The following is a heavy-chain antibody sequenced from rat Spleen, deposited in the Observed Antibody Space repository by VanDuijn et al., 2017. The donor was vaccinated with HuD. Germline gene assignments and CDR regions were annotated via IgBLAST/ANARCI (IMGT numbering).Heavy chain of an antibody. D-gene: IGHD5-1*01. CDR3: ARHVWELDWFAY. CDR2: ITKTGGSS. J-gene: IGHJ3*01. V-gene: IGHV5-31*01. CDR1: GFTFNDYW. Sequence: EVQLVESGGGLVQPGRSLKLSCVASGFTFNDYWMTWVRQAPKKGLEWVASITKTGGSSYYPDSVKGRFTISRDNAKSTLYLQMNSLRSEDTATYYCARHVWELDWFAYWGQGTLVTVSS.